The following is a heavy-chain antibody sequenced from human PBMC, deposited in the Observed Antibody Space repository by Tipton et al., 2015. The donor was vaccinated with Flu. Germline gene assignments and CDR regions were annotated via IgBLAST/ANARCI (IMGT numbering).Heavy chain of an antibody. CDR1: GDSISSDYF. V-gene: IGHV4-38-2*01. D-gene: IGHD4-17*01. CDR2: IHRYGTT. CDR3: ARGDYGDYDHEADAFDI. Sequence: TLSLTCVVSGDSISSDYFWGWIRQPPGKGLEWIATIHRYGTTYYNPSLKSRVTISIDTSKNQFSLEMRSVTAADMAVYYCARGDYGDYDHEADAFDIRGQGTLVSVSA. J-gene: IGHJ3*02.